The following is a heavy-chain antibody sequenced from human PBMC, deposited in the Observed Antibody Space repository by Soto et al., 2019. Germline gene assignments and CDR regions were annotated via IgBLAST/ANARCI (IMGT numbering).Heavy chain of an antibody. D-gene: IGHD6-19*01. CDR1: GFTFSSYA. J-gene: IGHJ4*02. Sequence: QVQLVESGGGVVQPGRSLRLSCAASGFTFSSYAMHWVRQAPGKGLEWVAIISYDGGSRYYADSVKGRFSISRDNSKNTLYLQMNSLRAEDTAVYYCARVYRVEGQWLPPDYWGQGTLVTVSS. V-gene: IGHV3-30-3*01. CDR2: ISYDGGSR. CDR3: ARVYRVEGQWLPPDY.